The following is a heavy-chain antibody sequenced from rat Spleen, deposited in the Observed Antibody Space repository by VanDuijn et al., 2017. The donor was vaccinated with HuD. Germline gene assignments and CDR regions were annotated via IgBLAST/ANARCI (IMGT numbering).Heavy chain of an antibody. J-gene: IGHJ2*01. D-gene: IGHD4-3*01. CDR3: ARHNSGYGYFDY. CDR2: ISHDGSFT. CDR1: GFTFSNYG. V-gene: IGHV5-29*01. Sequence: EVQLVESGGGLVQPGRSLKLSCAASGFTFSNYGMAWVRQAPTKGLEWVASISHDGSFTDYRDSVKGRFTFSRENSKSTLYLQMNSLRSEDTATYYCARHNSGYGYFDYWGQGVMVTVSS.